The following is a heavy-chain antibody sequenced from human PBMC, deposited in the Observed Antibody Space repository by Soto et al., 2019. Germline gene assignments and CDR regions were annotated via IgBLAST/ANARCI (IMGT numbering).Heavy chain of an antibody. CDR2: IIPIFGTA. V-gene: IGHV1-69*06. J-gene: IGHJ6*02. Sequence: SVKVSCKASGGTFSSYAISWVRQAPGQGLEWMGGIIPIFGTANYAQKFQGRVTITADKSTSTAYMELSSLRSEDTAVYYCAREGSSWSYYYYYGMDVWGQGTTVTISS. CDR1: GGTFSSYA. D-gene: IGHD6-13*01. CDR3: AREGSSWSYYYYYGMDV.